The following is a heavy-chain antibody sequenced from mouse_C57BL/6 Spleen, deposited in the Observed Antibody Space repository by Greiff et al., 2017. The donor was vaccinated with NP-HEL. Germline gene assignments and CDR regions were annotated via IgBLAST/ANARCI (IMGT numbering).Heavy chain of an antibody. D-gene: IGHD1-2*01. CDR3: ATITTPFAY. CDR1: GYTFTSYW. V-gene: IGHV1-69*01. Sequence: QVQLQQSGAELVMPGASVKLSCKASGYTFTSYWMHWVKQRPGQGLEWIGEIDPSDSYTNYNQKFKGKSTLTVDKSSSTAYMQLSSLTSEDSAVYYCATITTPFAYWGQGTLVTVSA. CDR2: IDPSDSYT. J-gene: IGHJ3*01.